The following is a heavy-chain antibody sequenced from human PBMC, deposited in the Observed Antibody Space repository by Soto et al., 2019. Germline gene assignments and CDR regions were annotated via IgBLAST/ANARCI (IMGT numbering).Heavy chain of an antibody. D-gene: IGHD2-15*01. CDR2: IYPGDSDT. V-gene: IGHV5-51*01. CDR1: GYSFTIYW. CDR3: ARQDSYYYYGMDV. J-gene: IGHJ6*02. Sequence: PGESLKISCQSSGYSFTIYWLGWVRQMPGKGLERMGIIYPGDSDTRHSPSFQGQVTISADKSISTAYLQWSSLKASDTAMYYCARQDSYYYYGMDVWGQGTTVTVSS.